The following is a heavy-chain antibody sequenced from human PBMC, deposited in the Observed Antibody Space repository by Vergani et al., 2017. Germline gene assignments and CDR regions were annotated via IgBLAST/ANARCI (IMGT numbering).Heavy chain of an antibody. CDR2: ISGSGGST. D-gene: IGHD2-2*01. CDR3: AKELRVVPAAMFDYGMDV. CDR1: GFTFSSYA. Sequence: EVQLLESGGGLVQPGGSLRLSCAASGFTFSSYAMSWVRQAPGKGLEWVSAISGSGGSTYYADSVKGRFTISRDNSKNTLYLQMNSLRAEDTAVYYCAKELRVVPAAMFDYGMDVWGQGTTVTVSS. V-gene: IGHV3-23*01. J-gene: IGHJ6*02.